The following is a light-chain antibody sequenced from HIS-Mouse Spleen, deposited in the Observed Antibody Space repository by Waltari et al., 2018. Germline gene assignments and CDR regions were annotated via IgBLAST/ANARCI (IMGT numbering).Light chain of an antibody. CDR1: SSDVGSYNL. J-gene: IGLJ1*01. V-gene: IGLV2-23*01. CDR3: CSYAGSSTYV. Sequence: QSALTQPASVSGSPGQSITIPCPGNSSDVGSYNLVSWYQQHPGKAPKLMIYEGSKRPSGVSNRFSGSKSGNTASLTISGLQAEDEADYYCCSYAGSSTYVFGTGTKVTVL. CDR2: EGS.